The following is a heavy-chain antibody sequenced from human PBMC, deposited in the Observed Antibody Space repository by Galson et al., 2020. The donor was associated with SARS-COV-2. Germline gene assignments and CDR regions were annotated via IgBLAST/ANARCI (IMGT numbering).Heavy chain of an antibody. V-gene: IGHV1-8*01. CDR2: MNPKSGNT. J-gene: IGHJ5*02. Sequence: ASVTVSCKASGYTFTNYDINWVRQATGDGLEWMGWMNPKSGNTGYVQKFQGRVTMTRDTSTSTAYMELSSLRSEDTAVYYCARVWERGFSYGNWFDPWGQGTLVTVSS. CDR3: ARVWERGFSYGNWFDP. CDR1: GYTFTNYD. D-gene: IGHD5-18*01.